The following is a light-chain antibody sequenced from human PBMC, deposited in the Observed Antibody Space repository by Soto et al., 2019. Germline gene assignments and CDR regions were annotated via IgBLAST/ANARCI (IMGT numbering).Light chain of an antibody. J-gene: IGKJ2*01. V-gene: IGKV3-20*01. CDR1: QSVSSSY. CDR2: GAS. Sequence: EIVLTQSPGTLSLSPGERATLSCRASQSVSSSYLAWYQQQPGQAPMLLIDGASNGATGIPDRFSASGSGTDFTLTISRLEPEDFAVEYWPQYSNPTYICGPGTKLEI. CDR3: PQYSNPTYI.